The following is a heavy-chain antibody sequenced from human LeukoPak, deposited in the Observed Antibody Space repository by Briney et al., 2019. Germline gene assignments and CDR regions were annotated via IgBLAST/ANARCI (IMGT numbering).Heavy chain of an antibody. Sequence: QPGGSLRLSCAASGFSFSTYVMHWVRQAPGKGLEWVAFIRYDETYKYYTDSVKGRFTISRDISKNTLYLQMNSLRPEDTAVYYCAFDYSGKWYVFDCWGQGTLVTVSS. CDR3: AFDYSGKWYVFDC. CDR1: GFSFSTYV. CDR2: IRYDETYK. V-gene: IGHV3-30*02. J-gene: IGHJ4*02. D-gene: IGHD4-23*01.